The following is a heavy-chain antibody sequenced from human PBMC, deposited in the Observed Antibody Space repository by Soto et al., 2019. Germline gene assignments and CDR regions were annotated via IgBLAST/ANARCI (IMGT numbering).Heavy chain of an antibody. CDR1: GGSISSGDYY. CDR2: IYYSGST. D-gene: IGHD3-22*01. J-gene: IGHJ4*02. Sequence: PSETLSLTCTVSGGSISSGDYYWSWIRQPPGKGLEWIGYIYYSGSTYYNPSLKSRVTISVDTSKNQFSLKLSSVTAADTAVYYCARGPDDSSGYYYIDYWGQGTLVTVSS. V-gene: IGHV4-30-4*01. CDR3: ARGPDDSSGYYYIDY.